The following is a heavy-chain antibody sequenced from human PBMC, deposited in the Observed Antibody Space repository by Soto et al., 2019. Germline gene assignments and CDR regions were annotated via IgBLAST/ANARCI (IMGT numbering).Heavy chain of an antibody. CDR2: IIPIFGTA. V-gene: IGHV1-69*12. J-gene: IGHJ4*02. Sequence: QVQLVQSGAEVKKPGSSVKVSCKASGGTFSSYAISWVRQAPGQGLEWMGGIIPIFGTANYAQKFQGRVKITEDDSTSTAYMELRSLRSEDTAVYYCARGPDDYCRGGSCRQFDYWGQGTLVTVSS. CDR3: ARGPDDYCRGGSCRQFDY. CDR1: GGTFSSYA. D-gene: IGHD2-15*01.